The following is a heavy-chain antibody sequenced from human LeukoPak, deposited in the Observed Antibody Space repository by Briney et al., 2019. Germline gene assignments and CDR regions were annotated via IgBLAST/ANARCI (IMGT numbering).Heavy chain of an antibody. J-gene: IGHJ4*02. CDR1: GFTYSSYA. D-gene: IGHD2-8*01. CDR2: ISYDGSNK. CDR3: ARDPYLNGVSFDY. Sequence: GGSLRLSCAASGFTYSSYAMHWVRQAPGKGLEWVAVISYDGSNKYYADSVKGRFTISRDNSKNTLYLQMNSLRAEDTAVYYCARDPYLNGVSFDYWGQGTLVTVSS. V-gene: IGHV3-30-3*01.